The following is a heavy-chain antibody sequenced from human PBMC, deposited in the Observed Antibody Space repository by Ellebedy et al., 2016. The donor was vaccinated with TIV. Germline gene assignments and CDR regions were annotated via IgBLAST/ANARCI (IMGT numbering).Heavy chain of an antibody. V-gene: IGHV4-39*01. CDR1: GGSISSSSYY. D-gene: IGHD2-8*01. Sequence: MPSETLSLTCTVSGGSISSSSYYWGWIRQPPGKGLEWIGSIYYSGSTYYNPSLKSRVTISVDTSKNQFSLKLSSVTAADTAVYYCARHKEGYCNNGVCSYFDYWGQGTLVTVSS. J-gene: IGHJ4*02. CDR2: IYYSGST. CDR3: ARHKEGYCNNGVCSYFDY.